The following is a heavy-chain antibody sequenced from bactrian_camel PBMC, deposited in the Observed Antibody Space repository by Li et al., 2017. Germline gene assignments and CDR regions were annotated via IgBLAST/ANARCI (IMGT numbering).Heavy chain of an antibody. V-gene: IGHV3S53*01. CDR2: ISSDGAT. J-gene: IGHJ4*01. Sequence: QLVESGGGSVQAGGSLRLSCVGSRYTACMAWYRQAAGKQREWVSCISSDGATRYADSVKGRFTISKDNAKNTLYLQMNSLKTEDTATYYCTRGFKRAGRDRSQGTQVTVS. CDR1: RYTAC.